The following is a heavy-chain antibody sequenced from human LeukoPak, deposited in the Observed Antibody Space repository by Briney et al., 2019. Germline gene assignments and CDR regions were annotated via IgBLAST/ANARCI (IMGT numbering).Heavy chain of an antibody. CDR1: GFTFSSYA. CDR3: ARGLGGGDFPDYFDY. CDR2: ISYDGSNK. D-gene: IGHD2-21*02. J-gene: IGHJ4*02. Sequence: GGSLRLSCAASGFTFSSYAMHWVRQAPGKGLEWVAVISYDGSNKYYADSVKGRFTISRDNAKNSLYLQMNSLRAEDTAVYYCARGLGGGDFPDYFDYWGQGTLVTVSS. V-gene: IGHV3-30-3*01.